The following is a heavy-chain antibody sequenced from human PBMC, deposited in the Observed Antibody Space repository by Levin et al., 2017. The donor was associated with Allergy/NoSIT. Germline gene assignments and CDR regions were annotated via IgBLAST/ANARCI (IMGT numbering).Heavy chain of an antibody. CDR1: GYRFTNHW. CDR3: LRGVDGDLYFDY. V-gene: IGHV5-10-1*01. CDR2: IDPSDSYT. J-gene: IGHJ4*02. Sequence: GESLKISCKGSGYRFTNHWITWVRQTPGKGLEWMGRIDPSDSYTNYSPSFQGHVTISADKSLNTAYLQLHSLKASDTAKYYCLRGVDGDLYFDYWGQGTLVTVSS. D-gene: IGHD4-17*01.